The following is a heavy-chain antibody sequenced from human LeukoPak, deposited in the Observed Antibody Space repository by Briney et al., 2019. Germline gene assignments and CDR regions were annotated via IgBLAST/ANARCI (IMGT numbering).Heavy chain of an antibody. CDR1: GAYIRSDY. Sequence: PSETLSLTCIVSGAYIRSDYWTWIRQPPGKGLEWIVSIYNTGSTNCNPSLKSRVTISIDTSNNKFSLRLSSVTAADTAVYYCARHTPYSSGWYFDLWAVAPWSLSPQ. V-gene: IGHV4-59*08. D-gene: IGHD5-18*01. CDR3: ARHTPYSSGWYFDL. CDR2: IYNTGST. J-gene: IGHJ2*01.